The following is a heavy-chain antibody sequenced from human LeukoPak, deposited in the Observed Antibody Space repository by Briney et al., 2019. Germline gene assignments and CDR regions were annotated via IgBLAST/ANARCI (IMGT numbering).Heavy chain of an antibody. Sequence: SETLSLTCTVSGGSISSSSYYWGWIRQPPGKGLEWIGSIYYSGSTYYNPSLKSRVTISVDTSKNQFSLKLSSVTAADTAVYYCARRRITISDPFDHWGQGTLVTVSS. CDR3: ARRRITISDPFDH. CDR2: IYYSGST. V-gene: IGHV4-39*01. J-gene: IGHJ4*02. D-gene: IGHD3-3*01. CDR1: GGSISSSSYY.